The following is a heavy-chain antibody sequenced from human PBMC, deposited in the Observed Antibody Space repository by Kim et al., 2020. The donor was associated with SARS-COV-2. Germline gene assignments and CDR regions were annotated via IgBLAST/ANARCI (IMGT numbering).Heavy chain of an antibody. CDR3: VRDRSGYTGGFDS. D-gene: IGHD6-19*01. Sequence: NSPGYAKVRFTNSRDNSKNALYLEMISLRAEDTAVYYCVRDRSGYTGGFDSWGQGTLVTVSS. V-gene: IGHV3-30*01. J-gene: IGHJ4*02.